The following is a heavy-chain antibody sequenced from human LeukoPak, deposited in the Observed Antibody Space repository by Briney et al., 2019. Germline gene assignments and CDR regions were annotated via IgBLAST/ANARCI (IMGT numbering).Heavy chain of an antibody. CDR1: GFTFSSYW. CDR3: ARDVRPDY. D-gene: IGHD6-6*01. V-gene: IGHV3-7*04. Sequence: GGSLRLSCAASGFTFSSYWVSWVRQAPGEGLEWVANIKQDGTEKYYMDSVEGRFSISRDIAKNSLYLQMNALRAEDTAVYYCARDVRPDYWGQGTLVTVST. CDR2: IKQDGTEK. J-gene: IGHJ4*02.